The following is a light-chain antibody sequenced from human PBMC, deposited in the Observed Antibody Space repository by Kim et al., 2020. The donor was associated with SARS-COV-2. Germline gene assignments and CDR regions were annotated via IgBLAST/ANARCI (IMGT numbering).Light chain of an antibody. Sequence: SASVGDRVTITCRASQGIRNDLGWYQQKPGKAPNLLIYAASSLQSGVPPRFSGSGSGTDFSLTISSLQPEDFATYYCQQANSFPSFGGGTKVDIK. J-gene: IGKJ4*01. CDR1: QGIRND. V-gene: IGKV1-12*02. CDR2: AAS. CDR3: QQANSFPS.